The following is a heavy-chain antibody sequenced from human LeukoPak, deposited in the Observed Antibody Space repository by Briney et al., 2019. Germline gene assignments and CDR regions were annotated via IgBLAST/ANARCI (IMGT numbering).Heavy chain of an antibody. Sequence: SETLSLTCAVYGGSFSGYYWSWIRQPPGKGLEWIGEINHSGSTNYNPSLKSRVTISVDTSKNQFSLKLSSVTAADTAVYYCARVVATDYYYGMDVWGQGTTVTVSS. CDR1: GGSFSGYY. CDR3: ARVVATDYYYGMDV. J-gene: IGHJ6*02. D-gene: IGHD6-25*01. CDR2: INHSGST. V-gene: IGHV4-34*01.